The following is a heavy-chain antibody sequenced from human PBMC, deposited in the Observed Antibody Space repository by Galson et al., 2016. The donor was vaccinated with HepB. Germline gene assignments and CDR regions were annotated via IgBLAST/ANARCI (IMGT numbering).Heavy chain of an antibody. CDR2: IWYDGSKK. Sequence: SLRLSCAASGFSFSSYGMHWVRQAPGKGLEWLAVIWYDGSKKYYADSVKGRFTISRDNTNNTLYLQMNNLRVDDTAVYYCVRAEDPWGQGTLVTVSS. J-gene: IGHJ5*02. CDR3: VRAEDP. CDR1: GFSFSSYG. V-gene: IGHV3-33*01.